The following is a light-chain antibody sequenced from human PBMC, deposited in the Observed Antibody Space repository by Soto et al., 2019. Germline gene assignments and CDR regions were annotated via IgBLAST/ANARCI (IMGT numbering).Light chain of an antibody. CDR2: EGS. V-gene: IGLV2-23*01. CDR1: SSDVGSYNL. Sequence: QSALTQPASVSGSXXXXXXXSCTGTSSDVGSYNLVSWYQQHPGKAPKLMIYEGSKRPSGVSNRFSGSKSGNTASLTISGLQAEDEADYYCCSYAGSSTYVFGTGTKVTVL. CDR3: CSYAGSSTYV. J-gene: IGLJ1*01.